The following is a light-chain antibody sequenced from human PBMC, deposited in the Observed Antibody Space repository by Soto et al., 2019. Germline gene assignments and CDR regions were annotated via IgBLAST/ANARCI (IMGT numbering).Light chain of an antibody. J-gene: IGLJ2*01. CDR2: AVS. V-gene: IGLV2-14*03. CDR1: SSDVGDHNF. Sequence: QSALTQPASVSGSPGQSITISCTGTSSDVGDHNFVSCYQQQPGKAPKLMIYAVSKRPSGVSNRFSGSKSGNTASLTISGLQVKDEADYYCSSYTTSSTVIFGGGTQLTVL. CDR3: SSYTTSSTVI.